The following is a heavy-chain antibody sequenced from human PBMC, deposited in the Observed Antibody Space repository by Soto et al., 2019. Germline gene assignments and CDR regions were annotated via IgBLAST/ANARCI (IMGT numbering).Heavy chain of an antibody. CDR2: IIPIFGTA. Sequence: GASVKVSCKASGGTFSSYAISWVRQAPGQGLEWMGGIIPIFGTANYAQKFQGRVTITADESTSTAYMELSSLRSEDTAVYYCARVPKVGDGYGSGSFYYYYGMDVWGQGTTVTVSS. D-gene: IGHD3-10*01. CDR1: GGTFSSYA. V-gene: IGHV1-69*13. CDR3: ARVPKVGDGYGSGSFYYYYGMDV. J-gene: IGHJ6*02.